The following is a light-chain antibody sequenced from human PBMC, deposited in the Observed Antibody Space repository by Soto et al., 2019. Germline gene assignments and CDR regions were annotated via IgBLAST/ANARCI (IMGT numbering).Light chain of an antibody. CDR2: GAS. V-gene: IGKV1-12*01. CDR1: QTISSW. J-gene: IGKJ1*01. CDR3: QQARGFPRT. Sequence: IQMTQSPSTLSGSVGDRVTITCRASQTISSWLAWYQQTPGKAPKLLIRGASTLHSGVPSRFSGSGSGTNFSLTISSLQPEDFATYYCQQARGFPRTFGQGTKVDIK.